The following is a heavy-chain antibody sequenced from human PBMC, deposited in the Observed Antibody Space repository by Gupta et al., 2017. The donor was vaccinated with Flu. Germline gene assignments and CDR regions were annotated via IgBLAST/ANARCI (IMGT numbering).Heavy chain of an antibody. CDR3: ARLHSSGWKYGMDV. V-gene: IGHV5-51*01. Sequence: QMPGKGLEWMGVIYPGDSDTRYSPSLQGQVTISADKSISTAYLQWSTLKASDTAIYYCARLHSSGWKYGMDVWGQGTTVTVSS. CDR2: IYPGDSDT. D-gene: IGHD6-19*01. J-gene: IGHJ6*02.